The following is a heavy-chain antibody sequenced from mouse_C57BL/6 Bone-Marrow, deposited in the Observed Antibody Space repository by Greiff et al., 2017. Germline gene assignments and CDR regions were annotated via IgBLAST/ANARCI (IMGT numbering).Heavy chain of an antibody. CDR2: IDPENGDT. J-gene: IGHJ2*01. Sequence: EVKLMESGAELVRPGASVKLSCTASGFNIKDDYMHWVKQRPEQGLEWIGWIDPENGDTEYASKFQGKATITADTSSNTAYLQLSSLTSEDTAVYYCTIVFDYWGQGTTLTVSS. CDR3: TIVFDY. CDR1: GFNIKDDY. V-gene: IGHV14-4*01.